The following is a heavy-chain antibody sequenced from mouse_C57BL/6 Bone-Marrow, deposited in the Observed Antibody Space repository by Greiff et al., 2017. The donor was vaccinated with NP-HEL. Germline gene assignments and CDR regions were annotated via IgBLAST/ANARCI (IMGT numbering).Heavy chain of an antibody. V-gene: IGHV1-72*01. CDR1: GYTFTSYW. D-gene: IGHD1-1*01. CDR2: IDPNSGGT. J-gene: IGHJ1*03. CDR3: ARKITTVVATYWYFDV. Sequence: QVQLQQPGAELVKPGASVKLSCKASGYTFTSYWMHWVKQRPGRGLEWIGRIDPNSGGTKYNEKFKSKATLTVDKPSSTAYMQLSSLTSEDSAVYYCARKITTVVATYWYFDVWGTGTTVTVSS.